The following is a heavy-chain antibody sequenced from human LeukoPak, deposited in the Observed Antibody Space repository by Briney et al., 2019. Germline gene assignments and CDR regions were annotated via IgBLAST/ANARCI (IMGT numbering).Heavy chain of an antibody. CDR2: INSDGSST. Sequence: GGSLRLSCAVSGFTFSSYWMHWVRQAPGKGMVWVSRINSDGSSTSYADSVKGRFTISRDNAKNTLYLQMNSLRAEDTAVYYCARAVSLYYDSSGYYYIDYWGQGTLVTVSS. CDR1: GFTFSSYW. D-gene: IGHD3-22*01. V-gene: IGHV3-74*01. J-gene: IGHJ4*02. CDR3: ARAVSLYYDSSGYYYIDY.